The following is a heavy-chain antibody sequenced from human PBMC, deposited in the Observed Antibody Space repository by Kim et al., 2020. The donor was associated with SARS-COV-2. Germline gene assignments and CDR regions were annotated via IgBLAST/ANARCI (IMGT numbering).Heavy chain of an antibody. CDR3: ARCGPGSNDPSDY. V-gene: IGHV5-10-1*01. J-gene: IGHJ4*02. CDR2: IDPSDSYT. Sequence: GESLKISCKGSGYSFTSYWISWVRQMPGKGLEWMGRIDPSDSYTNYSPSFQGHVTISADKSISTAYLQWSSLKASDTAMYYCARCGPGSNDPSDYWGQGTLVTVSS. D-gene: IGHD2-15*01. CDR1: GYSFTSYW.